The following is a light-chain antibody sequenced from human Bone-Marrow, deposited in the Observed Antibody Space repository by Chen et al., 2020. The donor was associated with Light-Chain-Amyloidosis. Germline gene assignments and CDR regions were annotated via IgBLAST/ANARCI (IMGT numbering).Light chain of an antibody. J-gene: IGLJ3*02. V-gene: IGLV3-21*02. Sequence: SYVLTQPSSGSVAPGRTATIACGGNNIGSTSVHWYQQTTGQAPLLVVDDDSDRPSGIPERLSGSNSGNTATLTISRVEAGDEADYYCQVWDRSSDRPVFGGGTKLTVL. CDR3: QVWDRSSDRPV. CDR1: NIGSTS. CDR2: DDS.